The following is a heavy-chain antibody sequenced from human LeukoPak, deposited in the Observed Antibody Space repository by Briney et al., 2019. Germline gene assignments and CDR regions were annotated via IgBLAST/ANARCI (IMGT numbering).Heavy chain of an antibody. D-gene: IGHD1-20*01. CDR3: ARDRYHTRYIWNTGGRGFDP. V-gene: IGHV4-59*11. CDR1: GGSISSHY. J-gene: IGHJ5*02. CDR2: IYYSGST. Sequence: SETLSLTCTVSGGSISSHYWSWIRQPPGKGLEWIGYIYYSGSTNYNPSLKSRVTISVDTSKNQFSLKLSSVTAADTAVYYCARDRYHTRYIWNTGGRGFDPWGQGTLVTVSS.